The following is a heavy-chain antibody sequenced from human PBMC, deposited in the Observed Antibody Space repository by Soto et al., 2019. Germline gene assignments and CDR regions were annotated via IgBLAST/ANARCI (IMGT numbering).Heavy chain of an antibody. Sequence: GGSLRLSCAASGFTFSSYGMHWVRQAPGKGLEGVAVIWYDGSNKYYADSVKGRFTISRDNSKNTLYLQMNSLRAEDTAVYYCAIEKVCATSGHVFDLCGQRTIVTVSS. D-gene: IGHD1-26*01. CDR2: IWYDGSNK. CDR1: GFTFSSYG. V-gene: IGHV3-33*01. J-gene: IGHJ3*01. CDR3: AIEKVCATSGHVFDL.